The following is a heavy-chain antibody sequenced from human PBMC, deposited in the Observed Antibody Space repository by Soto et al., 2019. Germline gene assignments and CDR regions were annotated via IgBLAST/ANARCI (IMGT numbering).Heavy chain of an antibody. Sequence: GGSLRLSCAASRFTFSSYSMNWVRQAPGKGLEWVSYINSSSSTIYYADSVKGRFTISRDNAKNSLYLQMNSLRAEDTAVYYCVIMENRYGLNVFAIWAQRTMVTVSS. CDR2: INSSSSTI. CDR3: VIMENRYGLNVFAI. D-gene: IGHD2-8*01. V-gene: IGHV3-48*01. CDR1: RFTFSSYS. J-gene: IGHJ3*02.